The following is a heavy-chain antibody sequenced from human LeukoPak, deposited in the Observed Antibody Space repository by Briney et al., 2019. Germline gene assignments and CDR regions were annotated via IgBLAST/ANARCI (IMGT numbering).Heavy chain of an antibody. Sequence: GGSLRLSCAASGFTFSSYTMNWVRQAPGKGLEWVSSFSSSSTYIYYADSVKGRFTISRDNSKNTLYLQMNSLRADDTAVYYCARRAGAYSHPYDYWGQGTLVTVSS. CDR1: GFTFSSYT. CDR3: ARRAGAYSHPYDY. V-gene: IGHV3-21*04. J-gene: IGHJ4*02. D-gene: IGHD4/OR15-4a*01. CDR2: FSSSSTYI.